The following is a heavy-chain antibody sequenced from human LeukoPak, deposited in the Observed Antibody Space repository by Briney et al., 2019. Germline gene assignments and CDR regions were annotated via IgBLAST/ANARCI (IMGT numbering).Heavy chain of an antibody. V-gene: IGHV3-23*01. CDR3: ARATVGYSSGWYRDRVYYYMDV. Sequence: GGSLRLSCAASGFTFSSYGMSWVRQAPGKGLEWVSAISGSGGSTYYADSVKGRFTISRDNANNSLYLQMNSLRAEDTAVYYCARATVGYSSGWYRDRVYYYMDVWGKGTTVTVSS. J-gene: IGHJ6*03. CDR1: GFTFSSYG. D-gene: IGHD6-19*01. CDR2: ISGSGGST.